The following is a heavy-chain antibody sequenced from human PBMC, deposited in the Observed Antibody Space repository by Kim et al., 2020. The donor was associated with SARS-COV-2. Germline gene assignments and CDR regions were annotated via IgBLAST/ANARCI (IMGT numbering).Heavy chain of an antibody. D-gene: IGHD1-1*01. V-gene: IGHV4-59*08. J-gene: IGHJ6*02. CDR3: ARLEPYPSYYYGMDV. Sequence: PSLKSRVTISVDTSKNQFSLKLSSVTAADTAVYYCARLEPYPSYYYGMDVWGQGTTVTVSS.